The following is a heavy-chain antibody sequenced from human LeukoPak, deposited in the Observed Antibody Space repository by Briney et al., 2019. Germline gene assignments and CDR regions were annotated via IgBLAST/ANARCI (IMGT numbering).Heavy chain of an antibody. CDR1: GFTFSSYW. V-gene: IGHV3-7*01. Sequence: GGSPRLSCAASGFTFSSYWMSWVRQAPGKGLEWVANIKQDGSEKYYVDSVKGRFTISRDNAKNSLYLQMNSLRAEDTAVYYCARDQGPTYYYDSSGVDYWGQGTLVTVSS. J-gene: IGHJ4*02. D-gene: IGHD3-22*01. CDR2: IKQDGSEK. CDR3: ARDQGPTYYYDSSGVDY.